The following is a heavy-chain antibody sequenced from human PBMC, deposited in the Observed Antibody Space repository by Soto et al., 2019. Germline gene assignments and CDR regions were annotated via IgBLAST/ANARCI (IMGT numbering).Heavy chain of an antibody. D-gene: IGHD2-2*01. CDR2: IDPSAGST. CDR3: ASPRPEGVSNYYFRYRMRV. Sequence: ASVKVSCKTSGYTFTTYYIHWVRQAPGQGLEWMGIIDPSAGSTTFAQKFRGRVTMTRDTSTSTVYMEVSSLRSEDTAVYYCASPRPEGVSNYYFRYRMRVWPQGTTVTVTS. J-gene: IGHJ6*02. CDR1: GYTFTTYY. V-gene: IGHV1-46*01.